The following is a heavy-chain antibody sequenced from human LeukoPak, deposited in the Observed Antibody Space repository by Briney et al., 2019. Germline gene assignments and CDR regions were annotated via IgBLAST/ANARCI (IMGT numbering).Heavy chain of an antibody. D-gene: IGHD4-17*01. V-gene: IGHV3-23*01. CDR3: ANYGGYGGWFDP. CDR2: ISGSGGST. CDR1: GFTFSSYA. J-gene: IGHJ5*02. Sequence: GGSLRLSCAASGFTFSSYATSWVRQAPGKGLEWVSAISGSGGSTYYADSVKGRFTISRDNSKNTLYLQMNSLRAEDTAVYYCANYGGYGGWFDPWGQGTLVTVSS.